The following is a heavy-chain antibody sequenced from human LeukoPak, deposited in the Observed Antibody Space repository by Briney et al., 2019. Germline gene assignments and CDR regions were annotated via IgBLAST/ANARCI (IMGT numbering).Heavy chain of an antibody. CDR1: GFTFSGYG. J-gene: IGHJ6*03. V-gene: IGHV3-23*01. Sequence: GGSLRLSSAASGFTFSGYGMSWVRQAPGKGLEWVSAISGSGGSTYYADSVKGRFTISRDNSKNTLYLQMNSLRAEDTAVYYFAKKGASGYYYMDVWGKGTTVTISS. CDR3: AKKGASGYYYMDV. CDR2: ISGSGGST.